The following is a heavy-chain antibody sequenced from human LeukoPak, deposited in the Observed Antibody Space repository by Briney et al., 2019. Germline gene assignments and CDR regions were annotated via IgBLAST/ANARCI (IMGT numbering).Heavy chain of an antibody. CDR3: ARDPLPYSSGWYDY. J-gene: IGHJ4*02. D-gene: IGHD6-19*01. CDR2: ISAYNGNT. CDR1: GYTFTSYG. Sequence: ASVKVSCKASGYTFTSYGISWVRQAPGQGLEWMGWISAYNGNTNYAQKLQGRVTMTTDTSTSTAYMELRSLRSDDTAVYYCARDPLPYSSGWYDYWGQGTLVTVSS. V-gene: IGHV1-18*01.